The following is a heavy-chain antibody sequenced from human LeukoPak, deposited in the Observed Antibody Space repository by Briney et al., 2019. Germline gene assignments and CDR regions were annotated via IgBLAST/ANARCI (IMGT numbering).Heavy chain of an antibody. V-gene: IGHV3-23*05. Sequence: GGSLRLSCVASGFTFSDYAMNWVRQAPGKGLEWVSTFKTKYNQVYYAESVRGRSTISTDNSKKTVYLQMNSLRAEDTALYYCARSVPDYTRFDYWGQGALVTVSS. J-gene: IGHJ4*02. CDR3: ARSVPDYTRFDY. CDR2: FKTKYNQV. D-gene: IGHD4-11*01. CDR1: GFTFSDYA.